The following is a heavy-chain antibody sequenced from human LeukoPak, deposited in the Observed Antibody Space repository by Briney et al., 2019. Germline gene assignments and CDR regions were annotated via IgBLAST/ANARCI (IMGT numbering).Heavy chain of an antibody. J-gene: IGHJ4*02. D-gene: IGHD3-16*02. Sequence: GGSLRLSRAASGFTFSSYAMSWVRQAPGKGLEWVSAISGSLGSTHYADSVEGRFTISRDNSKNTLYLQMNSVRAEDTAVYYCAKQSGSYRYFDYWGQGTLVTVSS. V-gene: IGHV3-23*01. CDR1: GFTFSSYA. CDR2: ISGSLGST. CDR3: AKQSGSYRYFDY.